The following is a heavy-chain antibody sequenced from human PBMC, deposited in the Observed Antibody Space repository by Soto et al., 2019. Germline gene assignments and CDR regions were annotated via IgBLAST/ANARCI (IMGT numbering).Heavy chain of an antibody. CDR3: ARDPYSGYIFDS. CDR1: GFTFRNYA. CDR2: ISYDGTTK. V-gene: IGHV3-30-3*01. D-gene: IGHD5-12*01. Sequence: QVQLVESGGGVGQTGTSLRLSCAASGFTFRNYAMHWVRQAPGKGLEWLAVISYDGTTKYNADSAKGRFTISRDNSNNMLYLQLNSLRVEDTAIYYCARDPYSGYIFDSWGQGTLVTLSS. J-gene: IGHJ4*02.